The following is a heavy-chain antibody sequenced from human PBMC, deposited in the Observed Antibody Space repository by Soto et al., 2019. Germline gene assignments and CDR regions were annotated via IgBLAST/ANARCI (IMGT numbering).Heavy chain of an antibody. D-gene: IGHD5-12*01. Sequence: QVQLQQWGAGLLKPSETLSLTCAVYGGSFSGYYWSWIRQPPGKGLEWIGEINHSGRTNYNPSLKSRVTISVDTSKNQYSLKLSSVTAADTAVYYCARTLWIPFDYWGQGTLVTVSS. V-gene: IGHV4-34*01. J-gene: IGHJ4*02. CDR2: INHSGRT. CDR1: GGSFSGYY. CDR3: ARTLWIPFDY.